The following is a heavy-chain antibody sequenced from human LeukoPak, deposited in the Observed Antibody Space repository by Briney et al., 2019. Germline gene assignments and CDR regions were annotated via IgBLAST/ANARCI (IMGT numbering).Heavy chain of an antibody. CDR3: ARAYHDSGCLIDY. V-gene: IGHV3-23*01. CDR2: IRNNGATT. D-gene: IGHD6-19*01. J-gene: IGHJ4*02. CDR1: GITFSSHA. Sequence: GGSLRLSCAASGITFSSHAMTWVRQAPGKGLEWVASIRNNGATTDYADSVKGRFTISRDNSKSTLYLQRNSLRAEDTAVYYCARAYHDSGCLIDYWGQGTLVTVSS.